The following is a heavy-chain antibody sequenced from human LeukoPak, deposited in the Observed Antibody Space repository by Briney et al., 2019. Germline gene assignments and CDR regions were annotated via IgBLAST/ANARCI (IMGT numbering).Heavy chain of an antibody. J-gene: IGHJ5*02. CDR3: AKKWIQLWSDNWFDP. CDR1: GFTFSSYG. CDR2: ISGSGGST. V-gene: IGHV3-23*01. Sequence: GGSLRLSCAASGFTFSSYGMHWVRQAPGKGLEWVSAISGSGGSTYYADSVKGRFTISRDNSKNTLYLQMNSLRAEDTAVYYCAKKWIQLWSDNWFDPWGQGTLVTVSS. D-gene: IGHD5-18*01.